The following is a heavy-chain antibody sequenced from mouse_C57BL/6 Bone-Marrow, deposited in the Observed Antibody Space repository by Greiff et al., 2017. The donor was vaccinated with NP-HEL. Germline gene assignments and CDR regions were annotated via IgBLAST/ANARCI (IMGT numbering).Heavy chain of an antibody. CDR1: GYTFTSYW. Sequence: QVQLQQPGAELVKPGASVKMSCKASGYTFTSYWITWVKQRPGQGLEWIGDIYPGSGSTNYNEKFKSKATLTVDTSYSTAYLQLSSLTSEDSAVYYCARKGWPPYAMDYWGQGTSVTVSS. V-gene: IGHV1-55*01. CDR2: IYPGSGST. J-gene: IGHJ4*01. CDR3: ARKGWPPYAMDY.